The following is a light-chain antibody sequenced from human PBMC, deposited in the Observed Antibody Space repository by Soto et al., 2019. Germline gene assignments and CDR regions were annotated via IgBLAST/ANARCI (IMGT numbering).Light chain of an antibody. CDR3: QQYNGERV. CDR2: KAS. V-gene: IGKV1-5*03. Sequence: DIQMTQSPSTLSASVGDRVTITCRASQTIDSWLAWYQQRPGKPPNLLIYKASTLEGGVPARFSGSGSGTEFTLTISSLQPDDFATYYCQQYNGERVFGQGTKVDIK. J-gene: IGKJ1*01. CDR1: QTIDSW.